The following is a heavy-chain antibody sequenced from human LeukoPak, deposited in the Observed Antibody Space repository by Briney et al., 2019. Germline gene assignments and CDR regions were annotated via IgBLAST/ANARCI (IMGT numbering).Heavy chain of an antibody. Sequence: PSETLSLTCTVSGGSISGTSYYWGWIRQPPGKGLEWIGSIYHSGSTYYNPSLKSRVTISVDTSKNQFSLKLSSVTAADTAVYYCARLMGSSTSPYMDVWGKGTTVTISS. CDR1: GGSISGTSYY. J-gene: IGHJ6*03. CDR2: IYHSGST. CDR3: ARLMGSSTSPYMDV. V-gene: IGHV4-39*01. D-gene: IGHD2-2*01.